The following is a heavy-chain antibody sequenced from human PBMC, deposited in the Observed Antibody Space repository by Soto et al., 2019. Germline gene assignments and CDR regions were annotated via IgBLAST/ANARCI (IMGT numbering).Heavy chain of an antibody. J-gene: IGHJ4*02. V-gene: IGHV4-39*01. Sequence: QLQLQESGPGLVKPSETLSLTCTVSGGSISSSSYYWGWIRQPPGKGLEWIGNVYYSGTTYYNPSQKSRGTISVDTSKNEFSLILSSVTAGDTAVYYCPRRMATTGRPFDYWGQGTLVTVSS. CDR3: PRRMATTGRPFDY. CDR1: GGSISSSSYY. D-gene: IGHD5-12*01. CDR2: VYYSGTT.